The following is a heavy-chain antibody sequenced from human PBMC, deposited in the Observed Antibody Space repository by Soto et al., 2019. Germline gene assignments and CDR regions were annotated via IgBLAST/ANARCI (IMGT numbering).Heavy chain of an antibody. D-gene: IGHD3-22*01. CDR1: GYTLTELS. V-gene: IGHV1-24*01. Sequence: ASVKVSCKVSGYTLTELSMHWGRQAPGKGLEWMGGFDPEDGETIYAQKFQGRVTMTEDTSTDTAYMELSSLRSEDTAVYYCATKDYYDSSGYNDAFDIWGQGTMVTVSS. CDR3: ATKDYYDSSGYNDAFDI. CDR2: FDPEDGET. J-gene: IGHJ3*02.